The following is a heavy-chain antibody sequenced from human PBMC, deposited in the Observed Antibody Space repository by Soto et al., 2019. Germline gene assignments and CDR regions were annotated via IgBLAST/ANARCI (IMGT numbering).Heavy chain of an antibody. V-gene: IGHV4-31*03. CDR1: GGSISSGGYY. Sequence: SETLSLTCTVSGGSISSGGYYWSWIRQHPGKGLEWIGYIYYSGSTYYNPSLKSRVTISVDTSKNQFSLKLSSVTAAVTAVYYCARDKITGLFDYWGQGTLVTVSS. D-gene: IGHD2-8*02. CDR3: ARDKITGLFDY. CDR2: IYYSGST. J-gene: IGHJ4*02.